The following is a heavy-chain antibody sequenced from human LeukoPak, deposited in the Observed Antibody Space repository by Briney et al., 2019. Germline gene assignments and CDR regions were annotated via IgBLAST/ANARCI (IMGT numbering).Heavy chain of an antibody. CDR2: ISGNGGVI. D-gene: IGHD1-1*01. V-gene: IGHV3-48*04. CDR1: GFAFSSYG. J-gene: IGHJ4*02. CDR3: AGDPRTVRI. Sequence: PGGSLRLSCAASGFAFSSYGMHWVRQAPGKGLEWLSYISGNGGVIQYADSVKGRFTISRDNAKNLLYLQMDSLRVEDTAIYYCAGDPRTVRIWGQGTLVTVSS.